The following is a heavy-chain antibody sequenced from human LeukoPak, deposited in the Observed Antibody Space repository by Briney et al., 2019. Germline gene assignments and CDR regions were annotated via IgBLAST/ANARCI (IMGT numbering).Heavy chain of an antibody. D-gene: IGHD7-27*01. Sequence: SETLSLTCAVYGGSFSGYYWSWIRQPPGKGLEWIGYIYYSGSTNYNPSLKSRVTISVDTSKNQFSLKLSSVTAADTAVYYCAREVRGDSDAFDIWGQGTMVTVSS. CDR3: AREVRGDSDAFDI. V-gene: IGHV4-59*01. CDR2: IYYSGST. CDR1: GGSFSGYY. J-gene: IGHJ3*02.